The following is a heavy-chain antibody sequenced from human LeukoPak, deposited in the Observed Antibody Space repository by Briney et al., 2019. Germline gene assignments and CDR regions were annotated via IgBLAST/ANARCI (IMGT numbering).Heavy chain of an antibody. D-gene: IGHD3-9*01. CDR2: ISGSGGST. Sequence: GGSLRLSCAASGFTFSSYAMSWVRQAPGKGLEWVSAISGSGGSTYYADSAKGRFTISRDNSKNTLYLQMNSLRAEDTAVYYCATAPGDHYYDILTGYALSQYYFDYWGQGTLVTVSS. V-gene: IGHV3-23*01. J-gene: IGHJ4*02. CDR1: GFTFSSYA. CDR3: ATAPGDHYYDILTGYALSQYYFDY.